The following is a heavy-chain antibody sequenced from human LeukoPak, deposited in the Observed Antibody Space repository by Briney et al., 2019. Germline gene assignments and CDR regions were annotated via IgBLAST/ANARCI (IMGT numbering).Heavy chain of an antibody. Sequence: PSETLSLTCSVSGGSMSDSITWGWVRQPPGKGLEWLANIHDDGRTAPNPSLRSRLTISQDGSKNQFSLKVSSVTAADIAFYYCAKVLTAAGLDLWGQGILVTVSS. J-gene: IGHJ4*01. CDR3: AKVLTAAGLDL. CDR1: GGSMSDSIT. CDR2: IHDDGRT. D-gene: IGHD6-25*01. V-gene: IGHV4/OR15-8*01.